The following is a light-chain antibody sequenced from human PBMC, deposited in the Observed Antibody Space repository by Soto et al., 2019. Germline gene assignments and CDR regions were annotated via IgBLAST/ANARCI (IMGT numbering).Light chain of an antibody. CDR2: GAS. V-gene: IGKV3-15*01. Sequence: EIVMTQSPATLSVSPGERATLSCRASQSVSSNLAWYQQKPGQAPRLLIYGASTRATGIPARFSGSGSGTEFTPTIISLQSEDFAIYFCQQYNNWPPDRTFGQGTKVEIK. CDR1: QSVSSN. CDR3: QQYNNWPPDRT. J-gene: IGKJ1*01.